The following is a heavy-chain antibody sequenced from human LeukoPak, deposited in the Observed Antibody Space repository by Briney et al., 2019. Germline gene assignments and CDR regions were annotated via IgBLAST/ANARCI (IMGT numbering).Heavy chain of an antibody. J-gene: IGHJ3*02. CDR2: IRLDGSEN. D-gene: IGHD2-2*01. CDR1: GFTFSAYW. CDR3: ARRARYCTSTSCDPIGAFDI. Sequence: GGSLRLSCVASGFTFSAYWMTWVHQAPGKGLDWVANIRLDGSENYYVDSVRGRFIISRDNARNSLYLQMNSLRAEDTAVYYCARRARYCTSTSCDPIGAFDIWGQGTMVTVSS. V-gene: IGHV3-7*01.